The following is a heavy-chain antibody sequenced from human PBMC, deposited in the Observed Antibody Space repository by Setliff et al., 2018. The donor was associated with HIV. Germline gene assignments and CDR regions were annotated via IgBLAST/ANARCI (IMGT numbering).Heavy chain of an antibody. V-gene: IGHV4-38-2*01. CDR1: GYSISSGYY. Sequence: PSETLSLTCADSGYSISSGYYWGWIRQPPGKGLERIGTIYHSGSTYYNPSLKSRVTISVDTSKNQFSLRLSSVTAADSAVYYCARRRETIVVVIGIPNWYFDLWGRGTLVTVSS. CDR2: IYHSGST. D-gene: IGHD2-21*01. CDR3: ARRRETIVVVIGIPNWYFDL. J-gene: IGHJ2*01.